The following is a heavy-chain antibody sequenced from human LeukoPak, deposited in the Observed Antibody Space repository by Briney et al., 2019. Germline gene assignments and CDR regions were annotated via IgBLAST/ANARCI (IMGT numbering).Heavy chain of an antibody. CDR3: ARDFRVFGQSRDDP. D-gene: IGHD3/OR15-3a*01. V-gene: IGHV3-21*01. J-gene: IGHJ5*02. CDR2: ISSSSSYI. CDR1: GFTFSSYS. Sequence: KPGGSLRLSCAASGFTFSSYSMNWVRQAPGKGLEWVSSISSSSSYIYYADSVKGRFTISRDNAKNSLYLQMNSLRAGDTAVYYCARDFRVFGQSRDDPWGQGTLVNVSS.